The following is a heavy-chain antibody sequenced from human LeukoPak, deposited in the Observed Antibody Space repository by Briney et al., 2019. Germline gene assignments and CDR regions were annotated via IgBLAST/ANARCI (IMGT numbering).Heavy chain of an antibody. CDR1: GFTFSSYS. CDR2: ISSSSTI. D-gene: IGHD6-19*01. V-gene: IGHV3-48*04. CDR3: AREAAVASQDY. Sequence: GGSLRLSCAASGFTFSSYSMNWVRQAPGKGLEWVSYISSSSTIYYADSVKGRFTISRDNAKNSLYLQMNSLRAEDTAVYYCAREAAVASQDYWGQGTLVTVSS. J-gene: IGHJ4*02.